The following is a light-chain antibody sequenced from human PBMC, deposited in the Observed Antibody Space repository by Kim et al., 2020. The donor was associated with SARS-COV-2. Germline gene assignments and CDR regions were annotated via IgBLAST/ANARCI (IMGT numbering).Light chain of an antibody. J-gene: IGLJ2*01. CDR2: GKN. CDR3: NSRDSSGNHRVV. CDR1: SLRSYY. V-gene: IGLV3-19*01. Sequence: LGQTARITCQGDSLRSYYASWYQQKPGQAPVLVIYGKNNRPSGIPDRFSGSSSGNTASLTITGAQAEDEADYYCNSRDSSGNHRVVFGGGTQLTVL.